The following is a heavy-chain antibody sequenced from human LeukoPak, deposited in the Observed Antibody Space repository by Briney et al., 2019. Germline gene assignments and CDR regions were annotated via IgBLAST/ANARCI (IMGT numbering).Heavy chain of an antibody. J-gene: IGHJ4*02. V-gene: IGHV4-59*01. D-gene: IGHD1-26*01. Sequence: SETLSLTCTVSGDSISAYYWSWIRQPPGKGLEWIGYIYYNGNSIYNPSLKSRVSISTDTSKNQVFLQLRSLTAADTAMYYCARSPRGVGVTALDYWGQGTLVTASS. CDR1: GDSISAYY. CDR2: IYYNGNS. CDR3: ARSPRGVGVTALDY.